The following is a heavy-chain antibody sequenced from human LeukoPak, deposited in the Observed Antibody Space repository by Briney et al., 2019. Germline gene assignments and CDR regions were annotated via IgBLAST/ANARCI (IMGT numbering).Heavy chain of an antibody. D-gene: IGHD3-10*01. CDR2: IYTSGST. Sequence: SETLSLTCTVSGGSISSYYWSWIRQPAGKGLEWIGRIYTSGSTNYNPSLKSRVTISVDTSKNQFSLKLSSVTAADTAVYYCARGSYGSGSSNFDYWGQGTLVTVSS. V-gene: IGHV4-4*07. CDR1: GGSISSYY. CDR3: ARGSYGSGSSNFDY. J-gene: IGHJ4*02.